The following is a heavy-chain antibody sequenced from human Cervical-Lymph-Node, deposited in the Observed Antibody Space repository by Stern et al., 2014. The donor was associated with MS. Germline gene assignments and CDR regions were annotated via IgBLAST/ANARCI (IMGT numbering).Heavy chain of an antibody. CDR2: IVVGSGNT. CDR3: AAAGITIFGVGTIDY. D-gene: IGHD3-3*01. Sequence: QLVESGPEVKKPGTSVKVSCKASGFTFTSSAVQWVRQARGQRLEWIGWIVVGSGNTNYAQKFQERVTITRDMSTSTAYMELSSLRSEGTAVYYCAAAGITIFGVGTIDYWGQGTLVTVSS. J-gene: IGHJ4*02. CDR1: GFTFTSSA. V-gene: IGHV1-58*01.